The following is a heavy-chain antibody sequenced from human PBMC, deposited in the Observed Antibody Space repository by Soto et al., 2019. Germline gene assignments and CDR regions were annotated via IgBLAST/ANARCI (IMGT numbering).Heavy chain of an antibody. D-gene: IGHD2-2*01. J-gene: IGHJ4*02. CDR2: INHSGST. CDR1: GGSFSGYY. V-gene: IGHV4-34*01. CDR3: ARAPYCSSTSCYSYFAY. Sequence: SEXLSLTCAVYGGSFSGYYWSWIRQPPGKGLEWIGEINHSGSTNYNPSLKSRVTISVDTSKNQFSLKLSSVTAADTAVYYCARAPYCSSTSCYSYFAYWGQGTLVTVSS.